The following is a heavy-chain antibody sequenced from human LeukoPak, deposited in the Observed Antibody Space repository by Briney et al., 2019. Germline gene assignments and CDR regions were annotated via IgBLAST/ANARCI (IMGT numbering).Heavy chain of an antibody. D-gene: IGHD3-10*01. V-gene: IGHV1-2*02. CDR1: GYTFTGYY. Sequence: ASVKVSCKASGYTFTGYYIHWVRQAPGQGLQWMGWINPNSGDTHFTQNFQGRVTMTTDTSITTAYMELSGLRSDDTAVYYCARGGNYGSGTYTAFDYWGQGALVTVSS. CDR3: ARGGNYGSGTYTAFDY. CDR2: INPNSGDT. J-gene: IGHJ4*02.